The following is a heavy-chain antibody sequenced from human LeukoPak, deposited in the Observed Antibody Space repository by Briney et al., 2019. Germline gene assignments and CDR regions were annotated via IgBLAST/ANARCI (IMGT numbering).Heavy chain of an antibody. D-gene: IGHD3-9*01. CDR3: ARDNFDWRPLDC. Sequence: GGTLRLSCAGSGFTFSSHWMTWVRQTPGKGLEWVGRIKHDGSEKNYVDSVKGRFTISRDNAKNALYVEMNSLRGEDTAVFYCARDNFDWRPLDCWGQGTLVTVS. CDR2: IKHDGSEK. CDR1: GFTFSSHW. V-gene: IGHV3-7*03. J-gene: IGHJ4*02.